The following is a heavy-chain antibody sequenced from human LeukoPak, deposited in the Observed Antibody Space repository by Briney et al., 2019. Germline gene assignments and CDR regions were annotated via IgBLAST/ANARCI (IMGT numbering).Heavy chain of an antibody. D-gene: IGHD4-17*01. CDR3: AKDSYGDYYYMDV. Sequence: PGGSLRLSCAASGFTFDDYAMHWVRQAPGKGLEGGSGISWSSGNRGYADSVKGRFTISRDNAKNSLYLQMNSLRPEDTALYYCAKDSYGDYYYMDVWGQGTTVTVSS. V-gene: IGHV3-9*01. CDR2: ISWSSGNR. J-gene: IGHJ6*02. CDR1: GFTFDDYA.